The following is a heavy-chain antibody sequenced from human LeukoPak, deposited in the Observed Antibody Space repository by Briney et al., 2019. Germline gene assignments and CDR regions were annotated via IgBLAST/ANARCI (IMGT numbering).Heavy chain of an antibody. CDR1: GGSISSYY. CDR3: ASSTIFGVVPH. CDR2: IYYSGST. Sequence: PSETLSLTCTVSGGSISSYYWSWIRQPPGKGLEWIGYIYYSGSTYYNPSLKSRVTISVDTSKNQFSLKLSSVTAADTAVYYCASSTIFGVVPHWGQGTLVTVSS. D-gene: IGHD3-3*01. V-gene: IGHV4-59*01. J-gene: IGHJ4*02.